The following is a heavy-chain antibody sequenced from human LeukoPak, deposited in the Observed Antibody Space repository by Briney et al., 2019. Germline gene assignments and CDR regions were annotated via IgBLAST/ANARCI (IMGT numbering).Heavy chain of an antibody. CDR1: GFTFSSYS. V-gene: IGHV3-48*04. CDR2: ISSSTSTI. Sequence: GGSLRLSCAASGFTFSSYSMNWVRQAPGEGLEWVSYISSSTSTIFYADSVKGRFTISRDNAKNSLYLQMNSLRSEDTATYYCCDGMDVWGQGTTVAVSS. CDR3: CDGMDV. J-gene: IGHJ6*02.